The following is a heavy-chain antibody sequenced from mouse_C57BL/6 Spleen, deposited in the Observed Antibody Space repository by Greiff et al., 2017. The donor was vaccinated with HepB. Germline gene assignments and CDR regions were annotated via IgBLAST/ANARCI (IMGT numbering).Heavy chain of an antibody. CDR1: GYTFTSYW. V-gene: IGHV1-55*01. Sequence: VQLQQSGAELVKPGASVKMSCKASGYTFTSYWITWVKQRPGQGLEWIGDIYPGSGSTNYNEKFKSKATLTVDTSSSTAYMQLSSLTSEDSAVYYCARKGYYSRYFDVWGTGTTVTVSS. CDR3: ARKGYYSRYFDV. D-gene: IGHD2-12*01. J-gene: IGHJ1*03. CDR2: IYPGSGST.